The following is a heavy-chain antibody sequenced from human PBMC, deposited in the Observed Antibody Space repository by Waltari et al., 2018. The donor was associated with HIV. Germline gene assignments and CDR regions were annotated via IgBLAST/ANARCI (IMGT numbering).Heavy chain of an antibody. V-gene: IGHV3-30*01. CDR2: ISYDGRNK. CDR3: ARPMNYGDYPYYFDY. D-gene: IGHD4-17*01. J-gene: IGHJ4*02. Sequence: QVQLVESGGGVVQPGRPLRLSCAAAGLTFTSYAMHWVRQAPGKGLEWVAVISYDGRNKYYADSVKGRFTISRDNSKNTLYLQMNSLRAEDTAVYYCARPMNYGDYPYYFDYWGQGTLVTVSS. CDR1: GLTFTSYA.